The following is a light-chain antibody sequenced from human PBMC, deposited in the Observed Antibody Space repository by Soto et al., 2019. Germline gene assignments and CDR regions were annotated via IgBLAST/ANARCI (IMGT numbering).Light chain of an antibody. CDR3: SSYTSSSTVV. J-gene: IGLJ2*01. CDR1: SSDVGGYNY. V-gene: IGLV2-14*01. Sequence: QSALTQPASVSGSPGQSITISCTRTSSDVGGYNYVSWYQQHPGKAPKLMIYEVSKRPSGVSNRFSGSKSGNTASLTISGLQAEDEGDYYCSSYTSSSTVVFGGGTKLTVL. CDR2: EVS.